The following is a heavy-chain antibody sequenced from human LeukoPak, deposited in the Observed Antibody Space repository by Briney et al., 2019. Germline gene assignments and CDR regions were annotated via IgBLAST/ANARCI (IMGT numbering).Heavy chain of an antibody. CDR2: ISGSGGST. D-gene: IGHD2-2*02. CDR1: GFTFSSYA. CDR3: AKADWRSTSCYTVGY. J-gene: IGHJ4*02. V-gene: IGHV3-23*01. Sequence: GGSLRLSCAASGFTFSSYAMSWVRQAPGKGLERVSAISGSGGSTYYAASVKGRFTISRDNSKNTLYLQMNSLRAEDTAVYYCAKADWRSTSCYTVGYWGQGTLVTVSS.